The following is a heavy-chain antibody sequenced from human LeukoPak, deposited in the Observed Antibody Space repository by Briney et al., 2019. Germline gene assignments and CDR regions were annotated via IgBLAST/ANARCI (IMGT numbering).Heavy chain of an antibody. CDR2: IYYSGST. D-gene: IGHD6-19*01. J-gene: IGHJ4*02. Sequence: SETLSLTCTVSGGSISSYYWSWIRQPPGKGLEWIGYIYYSGSTNYNPSLKSRVTISVDTSKNQFSLKLSSVTAADTAVYYCAREESSGWFDYWGQRTLVTVSS. V-gene: IGHV4-59*01. CDR1: GGSISSYY. CDR3: AREESSGWFDY.